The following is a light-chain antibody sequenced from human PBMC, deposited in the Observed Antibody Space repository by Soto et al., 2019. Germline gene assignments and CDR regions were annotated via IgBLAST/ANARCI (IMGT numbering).Light chain of an antibody. Sequence: DIVMTQSPDSLAVSLGERATINCKSSQSVLYSSNNKNYLAWYKQKPVQPPKLLIYWTSTRESGVPDRFSGSGSETDFTLTISSLQAEDVAVYYCQQYYSTPWTFGQGTKVEIK. V-gene: IGKV4-1*01. CDR3: QQYYSTPWT. CDR2: WTS. J-gene: IGKJ1*01. CDR1: QSVLYSSNNKNY.